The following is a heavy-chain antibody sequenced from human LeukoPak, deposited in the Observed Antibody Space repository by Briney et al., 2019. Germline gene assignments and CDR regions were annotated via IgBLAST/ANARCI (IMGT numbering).Heavy chain of an antibody. J-gene: IGHJ4*02. CDR1: GFTFSSYS. Sequence: PGGSLRLSCAASGFTFSSYSMNWVRQAPGKGLEWVSYISSSSSTIYYADSVKGRFTISRDNAKNSLYLQMNSLRGEDTAVYYCARPYYYDSSGYYDYWGQGTLVTVSS. D-gene: IGHD3-22*01. V-gene: IGHV3-48*01. CDR3: ARPYYYDSSGYYDY. CDR2: ISSSSSTI.